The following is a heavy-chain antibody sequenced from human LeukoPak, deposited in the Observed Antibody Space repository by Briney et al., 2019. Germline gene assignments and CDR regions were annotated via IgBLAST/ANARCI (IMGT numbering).Heavy chain of an antibody. Sequence: GGSLRLSCAASGFTFDDYGMSWVRQAPGKGLEWVSGINWNGGSTGYADSVKGRFTISRDNAKNSLYLQMNSLRAEDTALYYCAKDMELGIVGYYFDYWGQGTLVTVSS. CDR2: INWNGGST. CDR1: GFTFDDYG. J-gene: IGHJ4*02. CDR3: AKDMELGIVGYYFDY. D-gene: IGHD7-27*01. V-gene: IGHV3-20*04.